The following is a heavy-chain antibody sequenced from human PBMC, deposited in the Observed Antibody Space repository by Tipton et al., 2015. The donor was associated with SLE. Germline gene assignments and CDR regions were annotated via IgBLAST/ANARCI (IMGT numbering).Heavy chain of an antibody. Sequence: TLSLTCTVSGDSINGRYWSWIRQPPGKGLEWIGTIYYSGNTYNNPSLKSRLSISIDKSKNQFSLKLSSVIAADTAVYFCARDGKPGIPYKYYAMDVWGQGSTVTVSS. CDR3: ARDGKPGIPYKYYAMDV. D-gene: IGHD2-2*02. CDR1: GDSINGRY. J-gene: IGHJ6*02. CDR2: IYYSGNT. V-gene: IGHV4-59*11.